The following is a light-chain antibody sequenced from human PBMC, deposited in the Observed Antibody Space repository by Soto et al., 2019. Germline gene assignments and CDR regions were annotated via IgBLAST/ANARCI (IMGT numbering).Light chain of an antibody. CDR1: QGISNY. CDR3: QKYNSAPPET. J-gene: IGKJ1*01. CDR2: AAS. Sequence: DIQMTQSPSSLSASVGDRVTITCRASQGISNYLAWYQQKPGKVPKLLIYAASTLQSGVPSRFSGRGSGTDFTLTISSLQPEDVATYYCQKYNSAPPETFGQGTRWIS. V-gene: IGKV1-27*01.